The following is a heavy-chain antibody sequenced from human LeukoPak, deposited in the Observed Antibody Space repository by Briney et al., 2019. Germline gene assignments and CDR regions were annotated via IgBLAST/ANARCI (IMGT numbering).Heavy chain of an antibody. Sequence: GGALRLSCAASAFTFSSYNMNWVRQAPGKGLEGVSSISSSSSYIYYADSVKGRFTISRDNAKNSLYLQMNSLRAEDTAVYYCARDLRFWSGYYYFWGQGTLVTVSS. CDR1: AFTFSSYN. D-gene: IGHD3-3*01. CDR2: ISSSSSYI. V-gene: IGHV3-21*01. CDR3: ARDLRFWSGYYYF. J-gene: IGHJ4*02.